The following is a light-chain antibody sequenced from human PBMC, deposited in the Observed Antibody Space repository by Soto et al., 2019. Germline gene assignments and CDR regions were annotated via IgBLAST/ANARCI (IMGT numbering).Light chain of an antibody. Sequence: QSALTQPRSVSGSPGQSVTISCTGTSSDVGEYNYVSWYQQHPGKAPKLMIYDVTKRPSGVPDRFSGSKSGNTASLTISGLQADDEADYYCCSYAGSYTSPFGGWTKVTVL. V-gene: IGLV2-11*01. CDR3: CSYAGSYTSP. CDR1: SSDVGEYNY. J-gene: IGLJ2*01. CDR2: DVT.